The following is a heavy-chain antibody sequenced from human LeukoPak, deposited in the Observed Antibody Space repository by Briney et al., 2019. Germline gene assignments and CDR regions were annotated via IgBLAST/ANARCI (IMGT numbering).Heavy chain of an antibody. V-gene: IGHV3-33*06. CDR2: IWYDGSNK. J-gene: IGHJ4*02. CDR1: GFTFSSYG. Sequence: GGSLRLSCAASGFTFSSYGMHWVRQAPGKGLEWVAVIWYDGSNKYYADSVKGRFTISRDNSKNTLYLQMNSLRAEDTAVYYCAKERLGYCSGGSCYVLDYWGQGTLVTVSS. CDR3: AKERLGYCSGGSCYVLDY. D-gene: IGHD2-15*01.